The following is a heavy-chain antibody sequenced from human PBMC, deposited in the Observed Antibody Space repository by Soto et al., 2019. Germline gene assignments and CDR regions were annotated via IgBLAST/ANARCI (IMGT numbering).Heavy chain of an antibody. CDR2: INPSGGST. Sequence: ASVKVSCKASGYTFTGYYMHWVRQAPGQGLEWMGIINPSGGSTSYAQKFQGRVTMTRDTSTSTVYMELSSLRSEDTAVYYCARDPPWMNSSSWKKDSFDYWGQGTLVTVSS. J-gene: IGHJ4*02. V-gene: IGHV1-46*03. CDR3: ARDPPWMNSSSWKKDSFDY. D-gene: IGHD6-13*01. CDR1: GYTFTGYY.